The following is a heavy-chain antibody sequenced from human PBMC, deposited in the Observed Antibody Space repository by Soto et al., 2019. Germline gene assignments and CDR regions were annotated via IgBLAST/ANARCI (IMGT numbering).Heavy chain of an antibody. CDR3: ARVFSQIVQLDGMDV. J-gene: IGHJ6*02. CDR2: IIPIFGTA. V-gene: IGHV1-69*13. D-gene: IGHD6-6*01. CDR1: GGTFSSYA. Sequence: GXSVKVSCKASGGTFSSYAISWVRQAPGQGLEWMGGIIPIFGTANYAQKFQGRVTITADESTSTAYMELSSLRSEDTAVYYCARVFSQIVQLDGMDVWGQGTTVTVSS.